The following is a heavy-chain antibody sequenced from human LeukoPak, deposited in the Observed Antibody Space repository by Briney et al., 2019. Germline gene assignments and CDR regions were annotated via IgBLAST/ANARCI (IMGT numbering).Heavy chain of an antibody. CDR2: ISAYNGNT. Sequence: GASVKVSCKASGYTFTSYGICWVRQAPGQGLEWMGWISAYNGNTNYAQKLQGRVTMTTDTSTSTAYMELRSLRSDDTAVYYCARDHQGYYYDSSGYLSGWGQGTLVTVSS. J-gene: IGHJ1*01. CDR1: GYTFTSYG. D-gene: IGHD3-22*01. CDR3: ARDHQGYYYDSSGYLSG. V-gene: IGHV1-18*01.